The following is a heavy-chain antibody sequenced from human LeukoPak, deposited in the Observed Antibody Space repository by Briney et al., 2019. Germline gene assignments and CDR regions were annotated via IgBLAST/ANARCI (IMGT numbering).Heavy chain of an antibody. J-gene: IGHJ4*02. D-gene: IGHD3-16*01. CDR3: AKGERAGGDY. Sequence: GGSLRLSCAASGFTFSDYYMSWIRQAPGKGLEWISYISVSSSSKYYADSVKGRFTISRDNAKNSLYLQMNSLRAEDTAVYYCAKGERAGGDYWGQGTLVTVSS. CDR2: ISVSSSSK. CDR1: GFTFSDYY. V-gene: IGHV3-11*01.